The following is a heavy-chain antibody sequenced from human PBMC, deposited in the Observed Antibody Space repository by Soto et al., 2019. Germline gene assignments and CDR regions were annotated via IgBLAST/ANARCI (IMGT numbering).Heavy chain of an antibody. J-gene: IGHJ6*02. CDR3: ARHLDTAMVTIGYYYYGMDV. CDR1: GYSFTSYW. V-gene: IGHV5-10-1*01. CDR2: IDPSDSYT. Sequence: PGESLKISCKGSGYSFTSYWISWVRQMPGKGLEWMGRIDPSDSYTNYSPSFQGHVTISADKSISTAYLQWSSLKASDTAMYYCARHLDTAMVTIGYYYYGMDVWGQGTTVTVSS. D-gene: IGHD5-18*01.